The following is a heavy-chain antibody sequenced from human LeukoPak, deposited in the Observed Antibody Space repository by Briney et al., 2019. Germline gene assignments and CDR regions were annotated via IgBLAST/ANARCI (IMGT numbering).Heavy chain of an antibody. CDR2: INPGGSST. Sequence: GGSLRLSCAASGFTFSFYWMHWLRHVPGQGLVWVARINPGGSSTAYADSVKGRFTISRDNAKNTLYLQMDSLRADDTGVYYCARSNQADDYWGQGTLVTVSS. J-gene: IGHJ4*02. D-gene: IGHD1-14*01. CDR3: ARSNQADDY. CDR1: GFTFSFYW. V-gene: IGHV3-74*01.